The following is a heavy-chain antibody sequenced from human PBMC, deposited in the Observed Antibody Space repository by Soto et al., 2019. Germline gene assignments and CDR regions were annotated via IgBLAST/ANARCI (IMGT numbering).Heavy chain of an antibody. J-gene: IGHJ4*02. V-gene: IGHV2-5*02. CDR3: AHMVSSGWYGEKNFDY. CDR2: IYWDDDK. Sequence: QITLKESGPPLVKPTQTLTLTCTFSGFSLSTSGVGVGWIRQPPGKALERLALIYWDDDKRYSPSLKSRLTITKDTSKNQVVLTMTNMDPMDTATYHCAHMVSSGWYGEKNFDYWGQGTLVTVSS. D-gene: IGHD6-19*01. CDR1: GFSLSTSGVG.